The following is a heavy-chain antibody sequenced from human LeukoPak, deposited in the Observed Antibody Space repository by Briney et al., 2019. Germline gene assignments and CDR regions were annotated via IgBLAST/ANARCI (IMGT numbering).Heavy chain of an antibody. CDR1: GFTFSSYG. Sequence: GRSLRLSCAASGFTFSSYGMHWVPQAPGKGLEWVAVISYDGSNKYYADSVKGRFTISRDNSKNTLYLQMNSLRAEDTAVYYCAKDSTTHYYCGMDVWGQGTTVTVSS. D-gene: IGHD4-11*01. V-gene: IGHV3-30*18. J-gene: IGHJ6*02. CDR3: AKDSTTHYYCGMDV. CDR2: ISYDGSNK.